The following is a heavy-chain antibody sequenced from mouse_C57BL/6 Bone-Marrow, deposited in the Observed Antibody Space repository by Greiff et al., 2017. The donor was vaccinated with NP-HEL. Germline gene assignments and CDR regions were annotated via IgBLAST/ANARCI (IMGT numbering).Heavy chain of an antibody. J-gene: IGHJ4*01. Sequence: QVQLQQSGAELVRPGASVKLSCKASGYTFTDYYINWVKQRPGQGLEWIARIYPGSGNTYYNEKFKGKATLTAEKSSSTAYMQLSSLTSEDSAVYFCARYYGSSYEDAMDYWGQGTSVTVSS. CDR2: IYPGSGNT. V-gene: IGHV1-76*01. CDR1: GYTFTDYY. CDR3: ARYYGSSYEDAMDY. D-gene: IGHD1-1*01.